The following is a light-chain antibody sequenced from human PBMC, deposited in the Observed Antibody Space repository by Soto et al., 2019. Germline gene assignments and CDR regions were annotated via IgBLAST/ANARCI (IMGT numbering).Light chain of an antibody. CDR3: QQSSSTPRDT. CDR1: QSISSY. V-gene: IGKV1-39*01. CDR2: AAS. Sequence: IQMTQSPSSLSACVGDIVTITCRSSQSISSYLNWYQQKPGKAPKLLIYAASSLQSGVPSRFSGSGSGTAFTLTISSLQPEDFATYYCQQSSSTPRDTFGPGTRLET. J-gene: IGKJ5*01.